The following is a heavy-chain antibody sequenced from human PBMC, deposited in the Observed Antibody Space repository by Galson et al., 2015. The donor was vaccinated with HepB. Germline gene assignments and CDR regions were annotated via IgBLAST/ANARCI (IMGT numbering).Heavy chain of an antibody. V-gene: IGHV3-21*01. CDR2: ISSSSSYI. D-gene: IGHD3-22*01. Sequence: SLRLSCAASGFTFSSYSMNWVRQAPGKGLEWVSSISSSSSYIYYADSVKGRFTISRDNAKNSLYLQMNSLRAEDTAVYYCARAPGDKSGYYYLTLADYWGQGTLVTVSS. CDR3: ARAPGDKSGYYYLTLADY. CDR1: GFTFSSYS. J-gene: IGHJ4*02.